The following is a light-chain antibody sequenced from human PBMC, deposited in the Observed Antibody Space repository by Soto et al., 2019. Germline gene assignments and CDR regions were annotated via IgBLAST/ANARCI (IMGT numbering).Light chain of an antibody. CDR3: QQSYSTPPD. CDR2: AAS. V-gene: IGKV1-39*01. Sequence: DIQMTQSPSSRSASVGDRVTITCRASQSISSYLNWYQQKPGKAPKLLIYAASSLQSGVPSRFSGSGSGTDFTLTISSLQPEDFATYYCQQSYSTPPDFGQGTRLEIK. CDR1: QSISSY. J-gene: IGKJ5*01.